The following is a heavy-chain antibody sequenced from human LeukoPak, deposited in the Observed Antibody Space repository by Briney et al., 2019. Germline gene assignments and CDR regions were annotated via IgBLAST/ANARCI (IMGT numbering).Heavy chain of an antibody. CDR1: GFTFSSYW. J-gene: IGHJ3*02. CDR3: ARGLQWLVSDAFDI. D-gene: IGHD6-19*01. V-gene: IGHV3-7*01. CDR2: IKQDGSEK. Sequence: GGSLRLSCAASGFTFSSYWMSWVRQAPGKGLEWVANIKQDGSEKYYVDSVKGRFTISRDNAKNSLYLQTNSLRAEDTAVYYCARGLQWLVSDAFDIWGQGTMVTVSS.